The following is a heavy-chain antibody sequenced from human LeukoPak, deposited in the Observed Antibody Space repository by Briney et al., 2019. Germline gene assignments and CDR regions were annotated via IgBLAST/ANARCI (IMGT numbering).Heavy chain of an antibody. CDR1: GGSFSGYY. CDR3: ARGLDYYDSSGYRLPALGY. CDR2: INHSGST. V-gene: IGHV4-34*01. J-gene: IGHJ4*02. Sequence: SESLSLTCAVYGGSFSGYYWSWIRQPPGKGLEWIGEINHSGSTNYNPSLKSRVTISVDTSKNQFSLKLSSVTAADTAVYYCARGLDYYDSSGYRLPALGYWGQGTLVTVSS. D-gene: IGHD3-22*01.